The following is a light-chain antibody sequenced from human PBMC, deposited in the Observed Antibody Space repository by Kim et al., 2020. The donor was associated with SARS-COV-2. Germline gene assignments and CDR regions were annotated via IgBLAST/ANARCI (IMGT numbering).Light chain of an antibody. Sequence: QSALTQPASVSGSPGQSITISCTGTTSDVGSYNYVSWYQQHPGKAPKLMIYDVSYRPSGVSNRFSGSKSGNTASLTISGLQAEDEADYYCSSYTSSSTLEVFGTGPKVTVL. V-gene: IGLV2-14*03. J-gene: IGLJ1*01. CDR3: SSYTSSSTLEV. CDR1: TSDVGSYNY. CDR2: DVS.